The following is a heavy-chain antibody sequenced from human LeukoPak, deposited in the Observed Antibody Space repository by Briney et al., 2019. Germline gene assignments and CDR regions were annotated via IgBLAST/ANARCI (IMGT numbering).Heavy chain of an antibody. D-gene: IGHD2-2*01. CDR1: GFSVGSNY. J-gene: IGHJ6*02. V-gene: IGHV3-74*01. Sequence: GSLRLSCAASGFSVGSNYMNWVRQAPGKGLVWVSRIQSDGSRTTYADSVKGRFTISRDNAKKTLYLQMNSLRAGDTAVYYCARGRGYCSSTSCYRGMDVWGQGTTVTVSS. CDR2: IQSDGSRT. CDR3: ARGRGYCSSTSCYRGMDV.